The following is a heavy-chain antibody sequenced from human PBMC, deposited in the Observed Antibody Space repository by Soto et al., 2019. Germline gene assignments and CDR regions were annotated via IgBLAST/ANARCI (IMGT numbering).Heavy chain of an antibody. V-gene: IGHV3-48*02. CDR1: GFTFSSYS. CDR3: ARDAIAVAGSSWYFDL. J-gene: IGHJ2*01. Sequence: VQLVESGGGLVQPGGSLRLSCAASGFTFSSYSMNWVRQAPGKGLEWVSYISSSSSTIYYADSVKGRFTISRDNAMNSLYLQMNCLRDEDTAVYYCARDAIAVAGSSWYFDLWGRGTLVTVSS. D-gene: IGHD6-19*01. CDR2: ISSSSSTI.